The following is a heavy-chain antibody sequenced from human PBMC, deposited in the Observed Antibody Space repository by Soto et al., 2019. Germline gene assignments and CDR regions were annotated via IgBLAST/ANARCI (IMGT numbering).Heavy chain of an antibody. CDR2: ISYDGSNK. CDR3: AKDPRLGILTGPFDY. V-gene: IGHV3-30*18. Sequence: QVQLVESGGGVVQPGRSLRLSCAASGFTFSSYSMHWVRQAPGKGLEWVAVISYDGSNKYYADSVKGRFTISRDNSKNTLYLQMNSLRAQDTAMYYCAKDPRLGILTGPFDYWGQGTLVTVSS. D-gene: IGHD3-9*01. J-gene: IGHJ4*02. CDR1: GFTFSSYS.